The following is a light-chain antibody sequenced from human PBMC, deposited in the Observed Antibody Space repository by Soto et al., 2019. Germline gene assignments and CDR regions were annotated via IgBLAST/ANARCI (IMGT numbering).Light chain of an antibody. J-gene: IGKJ2*01. Sequence: EIVMTQSPATLSVSPGERATLSCRASQSFSSNLAWYHQKPGQAPRFLIYGASTRATGIPARFSGSGSGTEFTLTISSLQSEDFAVYYCLQYNDWPRTFGQGTKLEIK. V-gene: IGKV3-15*01. CDR2: GAS. CDR1: QSFSSN. CDR3: LQYNDWPRT.